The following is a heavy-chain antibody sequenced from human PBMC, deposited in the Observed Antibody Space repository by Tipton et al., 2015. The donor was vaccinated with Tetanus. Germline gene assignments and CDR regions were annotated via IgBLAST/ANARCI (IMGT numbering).Heavy chain of an antibody. D-gene: IGHD6-13*01. CDR3: ARDVGAAGTEHNWLGP. CDR2: IYINGRN. V-gene: IGHV4-4*07. Sequence: TLSLTCTVSGDSITSNYWSWIRQPAGKGPEWIGRIYINGRNNYNPSLKSRVTMSIDTSKNQFSLNLRSVTAADTAVYYCARDVGAAGTEHNWLGPWGQGTLVTVSS. CDR1: GDSITSNY. J-gene: IGHJ5*02.